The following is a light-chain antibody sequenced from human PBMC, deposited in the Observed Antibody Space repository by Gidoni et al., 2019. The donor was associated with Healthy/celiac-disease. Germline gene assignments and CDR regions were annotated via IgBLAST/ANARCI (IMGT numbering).Light chain of an antibody. CDR2: GAS. Sequence: ELVMTQSPATLSVSPGERATLSCRASQSVSSNLAWYQQKPGQAPRLLIFGASTRATGIPARFSGSGAGTEFTLTISSLQSEEFAVYYGQQYNNWPRTFXQXTKVEIK. J-gene: IGKJ1*01. CDR1: QSVSSN. V-gene: IGKV3-15*01. CDR3: QQYNNWPRT.